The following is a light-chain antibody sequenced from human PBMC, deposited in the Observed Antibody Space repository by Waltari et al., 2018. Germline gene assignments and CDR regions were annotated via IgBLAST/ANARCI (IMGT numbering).Light chain of an antibody. CDR3: LQYHTFPLT. CDR1: QDISKN. J-gene: IGKJ4*01. CDR2: GAS. Sequence: DIQMTQSPSSLFASVGDRVTITCQASQDISKNLHWFQQTPGKAPNLLIYGASSLHTGVPSRFSGSKSGTHFTFTISSLQPEDIATYYCLQYHTFPLTFGGGTKVEIK. V-gene: IGKV1-33*01.